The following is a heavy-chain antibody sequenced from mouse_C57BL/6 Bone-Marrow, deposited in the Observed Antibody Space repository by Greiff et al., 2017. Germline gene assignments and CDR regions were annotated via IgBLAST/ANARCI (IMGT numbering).Heavy chain of an antibody. J-gene: IGHJ2*01. V-gene: IGHV7-3*01. Sequence: DVKLVESGGGLVQPGGSLSLSCAASGFTFTDYYMSWVRQPPGKALEWLGFIRNKANGYTTEYSASVKGRFTISRDNSQSILYLQMNALRAEDSATYYCARSTVVASDYWGQGTTLTVSS. CDR3: ARSTVVASDY. D-gene: IGHD1-1*01. CDR2: IRNKANGYTT. CDR1: GFTFTDYY.